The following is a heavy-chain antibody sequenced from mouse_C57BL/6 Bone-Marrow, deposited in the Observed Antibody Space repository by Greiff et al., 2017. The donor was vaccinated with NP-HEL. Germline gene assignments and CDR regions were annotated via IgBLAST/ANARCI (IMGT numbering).Heavy chain of an antibody. D-gene: IGHD2-5*01. CDR2: ISDGGSYT. J-gene: IGHJ3*01. V-gene: IGHV5-4*01. Sequence: EVQRVESGGGLVKPGGSLKLSCAASGFTFSSYAMSWVRQTPEKRLEWVATISDGGSYTYYPDNVKGRFTISRDNAKNNLYLQMSHLKSEDTAMYDCAREGDSNYEVWFAYWGQGTLVTVSA. CDR3: AREGDSNYEVWFAY. CDR1: GFTFSSYA.